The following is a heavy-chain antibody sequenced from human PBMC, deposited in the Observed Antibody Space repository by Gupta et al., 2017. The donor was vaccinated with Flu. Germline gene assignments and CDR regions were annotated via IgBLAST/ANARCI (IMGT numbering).Heavy chain of an antibody. Sequence: PPGKGLEWIGYIHYTGSTNYNPSLESRVSMSVDTSKNQFSMKLSSVTAADTAVYYCARGYFDSSGYSNPFDVWGQGTMVTVSS. CDR2: IHYTGST. CDR3: ARGYFDSSGYSNPFDV. J-gene: IGHJ3*01. V-gene: IGHV4-59*01. D-gene: IGHD3-22*01.